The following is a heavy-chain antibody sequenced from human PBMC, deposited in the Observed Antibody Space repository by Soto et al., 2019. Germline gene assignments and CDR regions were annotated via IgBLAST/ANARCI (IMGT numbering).Heavy chain of an antibody. CDR1: GYTFTSYG. V-gene: IGHV1-18*01. J-gene: IGHJ4*02. D-gene: IGHD5-12*01. Sequence: QVQLVQSGAEVKKPGASVKVSCKASGYTFTSYGISWVRQAPGQGLEWMGWISAYNGNTNYAQKLQGRGTMTTDTASGTADMELRSLRSDDPAGYYGARSKWLGMPEDYWGQGTLVTVSS. CDR2: ISAYNGNT. CDR3: ARSKWLGMPEDY.